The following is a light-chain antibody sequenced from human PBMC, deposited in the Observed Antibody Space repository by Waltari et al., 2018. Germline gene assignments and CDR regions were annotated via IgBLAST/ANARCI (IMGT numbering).Light chain of an antibody. CDR1: SSDVGGYDY. J-gene: IGLJ2*01. Sequence: QSALPQPPSASGSPGQSVTISCTETSSDVGGYDYVSWYQQHPGKPPNLMLYEVTKRPSGGPDRFAGSKSGNTASLTVSGLQAEEEADDYCSSYAGSNNVVFGGGTKLTVL. CDR2: EVT. CDR3: SSYAGSNNVV. V-gene: IGLV2-8*01.